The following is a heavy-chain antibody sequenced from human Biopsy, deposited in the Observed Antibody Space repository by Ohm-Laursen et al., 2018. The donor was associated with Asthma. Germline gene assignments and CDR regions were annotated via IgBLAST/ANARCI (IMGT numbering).Heavy chain of an antibody. CDR2: ISYGGKT. Sequence: SDTLSLTCSVSGGSMTPTSHYWDWIRQAPGKGLEWIGYISYGGKTSYNPSLKNRGTISGDTSKNQFSLRLTSLTAADTAVYFCARRITIFGVVQKDHGMDAWGQGTTVTVSS. CDR3: ARRITIFGVVQKDHGMDA. V-gene: IGHV4-39*01. D-gene: IGHD3-3*01. J-gene: IGHJ6*02. CDR1: GGSMTPTSHY.